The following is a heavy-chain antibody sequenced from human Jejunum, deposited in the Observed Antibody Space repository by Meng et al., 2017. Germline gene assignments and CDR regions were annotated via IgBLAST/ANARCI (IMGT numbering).Heavy chain of an antibody. V-gene: IGHV4-30-4*01. CDR1: GDSFNSPDYY. CDR3: ARSPYSGSALPFFDY. Sequence: QFQLKASGHGLVKPLQTLSLTCTVSGDSFNSPDYYWSWIRQPPEKGLEWIGYIYYSGSTYYNPSLKSRVSISGDTSNKQFSLKLTSVTAADTAVYYCARSPYSGSALPFFDYWGQGSLVTVSS. D-gene: IGHD1-26*01. CDR2: IYYSGST. J-gene: IGHJ4*02.